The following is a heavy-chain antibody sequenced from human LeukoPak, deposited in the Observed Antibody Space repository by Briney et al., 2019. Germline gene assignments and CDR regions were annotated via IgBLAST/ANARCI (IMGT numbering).Heavy chain of an antibody. Sequence: GSLRLSCAASGFTFSSYNMHWVRQAPGKGLEWVAVISYDGSNKYYADSVKGRFTISRDNSKNTLYLQMNSLRAEDTAVCYCARPYSGYVPDFGYWGQGTLVTVPS. D-gene: IGHD5-12*01. CDR3: ARPYSGYVPDFGY. V-gene: IGHV3-30-3*01. J-gene: IGHJ4*02. CDR1: GFTFSSYN. CDR2: ISYDGSNK.